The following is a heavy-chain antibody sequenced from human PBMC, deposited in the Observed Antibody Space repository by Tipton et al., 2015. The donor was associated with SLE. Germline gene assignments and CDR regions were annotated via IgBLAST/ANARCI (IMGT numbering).Heavy chain of an antibody. D-gene: IGHD4-17*01. J-gene: IGHJ3*02. Sequence: TLSLTCTVSGGSISSSSYYWGWIRQPPGKGLEWIGSIYYSGSTYYNPSLKSRVTISVDTSKNQFSLKLSSVTAADTAVYYCARPTGGTVTGAFDIWGQGTMVPVSS. CDR2: IYYSGST. CDR3: ARPTGGTVTGAFDI. CDR1: GGSISSSSYY. V-gene: IGHV4-39*07.